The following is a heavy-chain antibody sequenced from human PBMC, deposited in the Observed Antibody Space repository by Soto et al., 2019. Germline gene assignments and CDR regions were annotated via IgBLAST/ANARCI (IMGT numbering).Heavy chain of an antibody. CDR1: GLTISNAW. CDR3: TTGSVEGV. J-gene: IGHJ6*02. CDR2: IKTNTEGGTT. Sequence: EVQLVESGGGFIYPGGSLRLSCAASGLTISNAWMNWVRQAPGKGLEWVGRIKTNTEGGTTDYAAAVKGRFTVSRDDSKNTLYLQMNSLITVDTAVYYCTTGSVEGVWGQGTTVTVSS. D-gene: IGHD2-15*01. V-gene: IGHV3-15*07.